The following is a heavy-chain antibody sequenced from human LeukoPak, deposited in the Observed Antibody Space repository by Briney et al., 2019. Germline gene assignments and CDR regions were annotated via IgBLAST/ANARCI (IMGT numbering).Heavy chain of an antibody. J-gene: IGHJ4*02. CDR2: IYSGGST. CDR1: GFSVSNNY. V-gene: IGHV3-66*01. CDR3: ARVQLERLGHNYFDS. Sequence: GGSLRLSCAASGFSVSNNYMSWVRQAPGKGLEWVSVIYSGGSTYYADSVKGRFTISRDNSKNMLFLQMNSLRAEDMAVYYCARVQLERLGHNYFDSWGQGTLVTVSS. D-gene: IGHD1-1*01.